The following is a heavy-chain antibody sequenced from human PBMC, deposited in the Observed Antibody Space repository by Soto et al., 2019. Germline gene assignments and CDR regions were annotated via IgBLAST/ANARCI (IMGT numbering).Heavy chain of an antibody. J-gene: IGHJ4*02. CDR1: GYTFTSYY. CDR3: ARVYCRGGGCYGIDY. D-gene: IGHD2-15*01. Sequence: ASVKVSCKASGYTFTSYYMHWVRQAPGQGLEWMGIINPSGGTRYAQKFQGRVTMTRDTSTSTVYMELSSLRSEDTAVYYCARVYCRGGGCYGIDYWGPG. V-gene: IGHV1-46*01. CDR2: INPSGGT.